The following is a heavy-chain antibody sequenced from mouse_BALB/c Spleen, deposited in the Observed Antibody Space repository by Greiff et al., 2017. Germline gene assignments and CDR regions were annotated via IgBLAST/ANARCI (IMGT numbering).Heavy chain of an antibody. CDR1: GYAFTSYN. V-gene: IGHV1S135*01. CDR3: ARGTMITTGAWFAY. Sequence: VHVKQSGPELVKPGASVKVSCKASGYAFTSYNMYWVKQSHGKSLEWIGYIDPYNGGTSYNQKFKGKATLTVDKSSSTAYMHLNSLTSEDSAVYYCARGTMITTGAWFAYWGQGTLVTVSA. J-gene: IGHJ3*01. D-gene: IGHD2-4*01. CDR2: IDPYNGGT.